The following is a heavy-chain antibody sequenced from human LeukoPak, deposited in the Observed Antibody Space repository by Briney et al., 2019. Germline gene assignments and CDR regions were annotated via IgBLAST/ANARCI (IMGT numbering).Heavy chain of an antibody. CDR2: ISSSSSCI. J-gene: IGHJ2*01. Sequence: GGSLRLSCAASGFTFSSYSMNWVRQAPGKGLEWVSSISSSSSCIYYADSVKGRFTISRDNAKNSLYLQMNSLRAEDTAVYYCARDNSGSYGYWYFDLWGRGTLVTVSS. V-gene: IGHV3-21*01. CDR1: GFTFSSYS. D-gene: IGHD1-26*01. CDR3: ARDNSGSYGYWYFDL.